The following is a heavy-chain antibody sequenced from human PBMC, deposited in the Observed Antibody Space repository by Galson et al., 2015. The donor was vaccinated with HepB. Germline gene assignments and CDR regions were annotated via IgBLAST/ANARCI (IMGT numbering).Heavy chain of an antibody. V-gene: IGHV3-30-3*01. J-gene: IGHJ4*02. CDR2: ISYDGSNK. D-gene: IGHD1-26*01. CDR3: ARDLGEYSGSYTRMLDLFY. Sequence: SLRLSCAASGFTFSSYAMHWVRQAPGKGLEWAAVISYDGSNKYYADSVKGRFTIPRDNSKNTLYLQMNSLRAEDTAVYYCARDLGEYSGSYTRMLDLFYWGQGTLVTVSS. CDR1: GFTFSSYA.